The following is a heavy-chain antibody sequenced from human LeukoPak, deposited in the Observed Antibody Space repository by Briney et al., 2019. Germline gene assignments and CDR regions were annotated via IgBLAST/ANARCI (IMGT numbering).Heavy chain of an antibody. CDR2: IYYRGAP. CDR3: AAESERWLLRS. CDR1: GGSISSYY. V-gene: IGHV4-59*01. Sequence: PSQTLSLTRTVSGGSISSYYWGWIRQPPGKGLEWVGQIYYRGAPNYNPSLESRVTISIDTSKNQFSLKLNSVTAADTAVYYCAAESERWLLRSWGQGTLVTVSS. D-gene: IGHD6-19*01. J-gene: IGHJ4*02.